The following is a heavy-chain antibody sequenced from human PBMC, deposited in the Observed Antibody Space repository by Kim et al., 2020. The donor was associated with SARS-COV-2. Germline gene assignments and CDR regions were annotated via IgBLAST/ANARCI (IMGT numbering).Heavy chain of an antibody. CDR3: AGYDFWSGYYYDV. D-gene: IGHD3-3*01. Sequence: GGPLRLSCAASGFTFSSYEMNWVRQAPGKGLEWVSYISSSGSTIYYADSVKGRFTISRDNAKNSLYLQMNSLRAEDTAVYYCAGYDFWSGYYYDVWGQGTTVTVSS. CDR1: GFTFSSYE. CDR2: ISSSGSTI. J-gene: IGHJ6*02. V-gene: IGHV3-48*03.